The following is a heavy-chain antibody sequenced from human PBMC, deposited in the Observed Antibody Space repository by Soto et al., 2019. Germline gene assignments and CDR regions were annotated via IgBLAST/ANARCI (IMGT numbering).Heavy chain of an antibody. V-gene: IGHV4-34*01. CDR1: GGSFSGYY. CDR3: ARLRRGYCSSTSCYAFSPMPALYFDY. CDR2: INHSGST. D-gene: IGHD2-2*01. J-gene: IGHJ4*02. Sequence: SETLSLTCAVYGGSFSGYYWSWIRQPPGKGLEWIGEINHSGSTNYNPSLKSRITITVDTSKNQFSLKLSSVTAADTAVYYCARLRRGYCSSTSCYAFSPMPALYFDYWGQGTLVT.